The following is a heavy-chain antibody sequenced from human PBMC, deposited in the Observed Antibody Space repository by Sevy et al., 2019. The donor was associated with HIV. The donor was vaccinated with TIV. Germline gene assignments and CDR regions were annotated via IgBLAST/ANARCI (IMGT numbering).Heavy chain of an antibody. Sequence: GGSLRLSCAASGFTFSGYWMHWVRQAPGKGLIWVSCIHSDGSATTYADSVKGRFTISRDNAKNTVHLQMNSLRAEDTAVYYCARGGIGSFDYWGQGILVTVSS. J-gene: IGHJ4*02. CDR3: ARGGIGSFDY. CDR1: GFTFSGYW. V-gene: IGHV3-74*01. D-gene: IGHD6-13*01. CDR2: IHSDGSAT.